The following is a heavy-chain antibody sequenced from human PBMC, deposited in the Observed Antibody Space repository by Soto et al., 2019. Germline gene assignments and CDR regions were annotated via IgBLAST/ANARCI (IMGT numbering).Heavy chain of an antibody. CDR1: GGSISSGDYY. CDR3: AGKPTAGSYYDLGSYYYYYAMDV. J-gene: IGHJ6*02. D-gene: IGHD3-10*01. CDR2: IYYSGST. Sequence: QVQLQASGPGLVTPSQTLSLTCSVSGGSISSGDYYWNWIRQPPGKGLEWIGHIYYSGSTYYNSALKSRVTISLDTSKNQFSLQLSSVTAADTAVYYCAGKPTAGSYYDLGSYYYYYAMDVWGQGTTVTVSS. V-gene: IGHV4-30-4*01.